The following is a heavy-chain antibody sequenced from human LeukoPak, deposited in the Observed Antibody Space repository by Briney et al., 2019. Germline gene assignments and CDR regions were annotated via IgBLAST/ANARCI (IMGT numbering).Heavy chain of an antibody. CDR2: ISAYNGNT. Sequence: ASVKVSCKASGYTFTSYGISWVRQAPGQGLEWMGWISAYNGNTNYAQKLQGRVTMTTDTSTSTAYMELRSLRSDDTAVYYCARDPEDIVVVPAAPGWDWGQGTLVTVSS. V-gene: IGHV1-18*01. J-gene: IGHJ4*02. CDR1: GYTFTSYG. CDR3: ARDPEDIVVVPAAPGWD. D-gene: IGHD2-2*01.